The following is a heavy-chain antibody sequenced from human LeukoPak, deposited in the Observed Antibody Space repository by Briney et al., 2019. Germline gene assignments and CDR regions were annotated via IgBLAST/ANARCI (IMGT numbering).Heavy chain of an antibody. CDR1: GGYISSSSYY. CDR3: ARHATRAYMVRGVNWFDP. J-gene: IGHJ5*02. CDR2: IYYSGST. V-gene: IGHV4-39*01. Sequence: SETLSLTCTVSGGYISSSSYYWGWIRQPPGKGLEWIGSIYYSGSTYYNPSLKSRVTISVDTSKNQFSLKLSSVTAADTAVYYCARHATRAYMVRGVNWFDPWGQGTLVTVSS. D-gene: IGHD3-10*01.